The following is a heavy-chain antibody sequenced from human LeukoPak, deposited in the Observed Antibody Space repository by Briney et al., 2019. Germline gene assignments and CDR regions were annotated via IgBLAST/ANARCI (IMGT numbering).Heavy chain of an antibody. D-gene: IGHD3-16*01. Sequence: SETLSLTCTVSGGSINNDYWSWIRQPPGKGLEWLGYIKYNGYTNYNPFLKSRVTMSIDASKKQFSLKLSSVTAADTAVYYCARSKMLLREGFDYWGQGTLVTVSS. CDR3: ARSKMLLREGFDY. CDR2: IKYNGYT. J-gene: IGHJ4*02. CDR1: GGSINNDY. V-gene: IGHV4-59*01.